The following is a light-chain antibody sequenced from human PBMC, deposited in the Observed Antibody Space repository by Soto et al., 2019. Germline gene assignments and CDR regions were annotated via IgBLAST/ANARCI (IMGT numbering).Light chain of an antibody. CDR1: QGIGSY. CDR2: AAS. J-gene: IGKJ2*01. Sequence: AIRMTQSPSSFSASTGDRVTITCRASQGIGSYLAWYQQKPGKAPNLLIYAASTLQSGVPSRFSGSGSGTYFTLTISCLQSEDYATYYCQQYYSYPYTFGQGTKLEIK. V-gene: IGKV1-8*01. CDR3: QQYYSYPYT.